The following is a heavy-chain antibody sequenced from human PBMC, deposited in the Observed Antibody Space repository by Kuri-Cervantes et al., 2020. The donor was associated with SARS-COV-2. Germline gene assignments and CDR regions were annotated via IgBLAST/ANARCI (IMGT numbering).Heavy chain of an antibody. D-gene: IGHD3-3*01. CDR2: INPSGGST. CDR3: ARLTIFGVDPGWFDP. V-gene: IGHV1-46*01. Sequence: ASVKVSCKASGYTFTSYYMHWVRQAPGQGLEWMGIINPSGGSTSYAQKFQGRVTITADESTSTAYMELSSLRSEDTAVYYCARLTIFGVDPGWFDPWGQGTLVTVSS. J-gene: IGHJ5*02. CDR1: GYTFTSYY.